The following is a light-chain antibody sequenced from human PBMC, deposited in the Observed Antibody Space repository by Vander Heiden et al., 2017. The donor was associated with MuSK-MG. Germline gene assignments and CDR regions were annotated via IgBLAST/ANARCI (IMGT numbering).Light chain of an antibody. CDR1: QSVSSN. CDR3: QQDNNWPQT. CDR2: GAS. J-gene: IGKJ1*01. V-gene: IGKV3-15*01. Sequence: EIVMTQSPATLSVSPGERATLSCRASQSVSSNIAWYQQKPGQAPRLLIYGASTRATGIPARFSGSGSGTEFTLTISSLQSEDFAVYYCQQDNNWPQTFGQGTKVEIK.